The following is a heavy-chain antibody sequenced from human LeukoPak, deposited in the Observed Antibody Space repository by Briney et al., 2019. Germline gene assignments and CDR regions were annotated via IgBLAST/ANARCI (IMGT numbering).Heavy chain of an antibody. D-gene: IGHD1-26*01. J-gene: IGHJ4*02. CDR2: IYYSGST. CDR3: ARAVVGATRGYYFDY. CDR1: GGSISSYY. V-gene: IGHV4-59*06. Sequence: PSETLSLTCTVSGGSISSYYWSWIRQPPGKGLEWIGYIYYSGSTYYNPSLKSRVTISVDTSKNQFSLKLSSVTAADTAVYYCARAVVGATRGYYFDYWGQGTLVTVSS.